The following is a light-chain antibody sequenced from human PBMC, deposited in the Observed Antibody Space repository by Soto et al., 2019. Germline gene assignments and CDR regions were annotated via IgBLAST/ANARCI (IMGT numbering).Light chain of an antibody. CDR1: QGISSW. Sequence: DIQMTQSPSSVSASVGDRVTITCRASQGISSWLAWYQQKPGKAPKLLIYAASNRATGIPARFSGSGSRTDFTLTISSLEPEDFAVYYCQQRSNWPPKYTFGQGTKLEIK. J-gene: IGKJ2*01. CDR3: QQRSNWPPKYT. CDR2: AAS. V-gene: IGKV1-12*01.